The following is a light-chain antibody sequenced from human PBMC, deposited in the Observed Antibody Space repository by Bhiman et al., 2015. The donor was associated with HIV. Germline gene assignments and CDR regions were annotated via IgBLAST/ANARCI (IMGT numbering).Light chain of an antibody. CDR1: GSNIGAGYE. Sequence: QSVLTQPPSVSGAPGQRVTISCTGSGSNIGAGYEVHWYHQLPGTAPKLLIYANTNRPSGVPDRFSGSKSGTSASLAITGLQAEDEADYYCQSYDNSLNGWVFGGGTKLTVL. CDR3: QSYDNSLNGWV. V-gene: IGLV1-40*01. CDR2: ANT. J-gene: IGLJ3*02.